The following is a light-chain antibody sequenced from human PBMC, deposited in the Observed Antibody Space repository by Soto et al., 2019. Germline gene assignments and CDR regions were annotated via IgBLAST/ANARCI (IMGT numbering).Light chain of an antibody. CDR2: DAS. CDR3: QQYKNYYPT. J-gene: IGKJ1*01. CDR1: QSISSY. V-gene: IGKV1-5*01. Sequence: DIQMTQSPSSLSASVGDRVTITCRASQSISSYLNWYQQKPGKAPTLLIYDASSLQSGVPSRFSGSGSGTEFTLTTSGLQPDDFAIYYCQQYKNYYPTFGQGTKVDI.